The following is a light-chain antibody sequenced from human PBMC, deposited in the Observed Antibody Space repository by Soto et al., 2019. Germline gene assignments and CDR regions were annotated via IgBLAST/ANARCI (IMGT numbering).Light chain of an antibody. CDR2: GDN. Sequence: QSVLTQPPSASGTPGQRVTISCSGRTSNIGTNIVSWYQQLPGTAPKLLIFGDNQRPSGVPDRFSGSKSGTSASLAITGLQAEDEADYYCQAYDYTLTASVFGGGTKVTVL. V-gene: IGLV1-44*01. CDR1: TSNIGTNI. CDR3: QAYDYTLTASV. J-gene: IGLJ3*02.